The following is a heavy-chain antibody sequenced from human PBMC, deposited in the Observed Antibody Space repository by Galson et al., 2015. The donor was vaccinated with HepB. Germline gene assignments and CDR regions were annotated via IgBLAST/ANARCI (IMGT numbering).Heavy chain of an antibody. CDR3: ARGSGITTFGVATNWFDP. CDR1: GYTFTGYY. J-gene: IGHJ5*02. V-gene: IGHV1-2*02. CDR2: INPNSGGT. D-gene: IGHD3-3*01. Sequence: SVKVSCKASGYTFTGYYMHWVRQAPGQGLEWMGWINPNSGGTNYAQKFQGRVTMTRDTSISTAYMELSRLRSDDTAVYYCARGSGITTFGVATNWFDPWGQGTLVTVSS.